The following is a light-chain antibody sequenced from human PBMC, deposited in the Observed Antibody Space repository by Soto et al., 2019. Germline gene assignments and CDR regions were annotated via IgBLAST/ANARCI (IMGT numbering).Light chain of an antibody. V-gene: IGKV1-5*03. CDR1: QSISDR. CDR2: RAS. Sequence: DIRLTQSPSTLSASVGDRVTITCRASQSISDRLAWYQQKSGKAPRLLIYRASSLENGVPSRFSGSGSGTEFTLITISLQPADVSSYYCHQYDVYSAITFGQGTKLDI. J-gene: IGKJ2*01. CDR3: HQYDVYSAIT.